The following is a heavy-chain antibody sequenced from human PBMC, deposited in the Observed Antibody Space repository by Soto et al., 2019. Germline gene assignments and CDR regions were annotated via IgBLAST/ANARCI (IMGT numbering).Heavy chain of an antibody. J-gene: IGHJ5*02. CDR2: ISGSGGST. CDR1: GFTFSSYA. V-gene: IGHV3-23*01. Sequence: GGSLRLSCAASGFTFSSYAMSWVRQAPGKGLEWVSAISGSGGSTYYADSVKGRFTISRDNSKNTLYLQMNSLRAEDTAVYYCAKAPTYDFWSGYSHIENWFDPWGQGTLVTVSS. CDR3: AKAPTYDFWSGYSHIENWFDP. D-gene: IGHD3-3*01.